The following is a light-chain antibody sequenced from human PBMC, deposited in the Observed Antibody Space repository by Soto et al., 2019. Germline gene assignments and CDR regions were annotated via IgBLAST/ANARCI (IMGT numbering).Light chain of an antibody. CDR3: CSYAGSSTHVL. Sequence: QSALTQPASVSGSPGQSITISCTGTSSDVGSYNLVSWYLQHPGKAPKLMIFEGSKRPSGVSNRFSGSKSGNTASLTISGLQAEDEADYYCCSYAGSSTHVLFGGGTKVTVL. V-gene: IGLV2-23*01. CDR2: EGS. J-gene: IGLJ2*01. CDR1: SSDVGSYNL.